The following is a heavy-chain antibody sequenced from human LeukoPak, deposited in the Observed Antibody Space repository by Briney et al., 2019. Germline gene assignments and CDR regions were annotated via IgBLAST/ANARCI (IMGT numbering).Heavy chain of an antibody. CDR3: AKDNGIPVTGLFDY. V-gene: IGHV3-23*01. D-gene: IGHD6-19*01. CDR1: GFTFSNDA. J-gene: IGHJ4*02. CDR2: ISGGGST. Sequence: GGSPRLSCAASGFTFSNDAMSWVRQAPGKGPEWVSAISGGGSTYYADSVKGRFTISRDNSKNTLYLQMNSLRAEDTAVYYCAKDNGIPVTGLFDYWGQGTLVTVSS.